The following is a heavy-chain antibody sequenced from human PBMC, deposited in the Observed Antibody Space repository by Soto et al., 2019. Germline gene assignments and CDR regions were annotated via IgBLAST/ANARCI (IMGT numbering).Heavy chain of an antibody. Sequence: QVQLVQSGAEVKNPGASVKVSCKASGYTFTGYYLHWVRQAPGQGLEWMGWINPNSGGTTYAQKFQGRVTMTRDTSISTAYMELSRLRSDDTAVYYCARGTVGVEYYFDYWGQGPLVTVSS. D-gene: IGHD1-1*01. CDR3: ARGTVGVEYYFDY. J-gene: IGHJ4*02. CDR2: INPNSGGT. V-gene: IGHV1-2*02. CDR1: GYTFTGYY.